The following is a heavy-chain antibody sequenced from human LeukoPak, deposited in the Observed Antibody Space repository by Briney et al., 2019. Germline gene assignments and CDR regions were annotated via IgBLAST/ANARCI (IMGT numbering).Heavy chain of an antibody. Sequence: GRSLRLSCAVSRFTFSSYATSWARQAPAKGLEWVSDINGSGGSTYYADSVKGRFTISRDNLKNTLYLQMNSLRAEDTAVYYCANPPTVTKIRFDSWGQGTLVTVSS. CDR1: RFTFSSYA. J-gene: IGHJ5*01. CDR3: ANPPTVTKIRFDS. CDR2: INGSGGST. V-gene: IGHV3-23*01. D-gene: IGHD4-17*01.